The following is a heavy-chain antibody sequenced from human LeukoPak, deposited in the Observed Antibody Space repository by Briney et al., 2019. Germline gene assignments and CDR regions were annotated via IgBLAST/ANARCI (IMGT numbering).Heavy chain of an antibody. CDR2: IYYSGST. V-gene: IGHV4-39*07. CDR1: GFSLTTTGVG. J-gene: IGHJ4*02. D-gene: IGHD3-10*01. CDR3: AGDQFYGPYYFDY. Sequence: SGPTLVNPTQTLTLTCTFSGFSLTTTGVGVGWIRQPPGKGLEWIGSIYYSGSTYYNPSLKSRVTISVDTSKNQFSLKLSSVTAADTAVYYCAGDQFYGPYYFDYWGQGTLVTVSS.